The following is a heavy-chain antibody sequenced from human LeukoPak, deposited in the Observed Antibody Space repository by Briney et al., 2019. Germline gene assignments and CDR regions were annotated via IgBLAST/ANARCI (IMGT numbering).Heavy chain of an antibody. CDR1: GFTFSSYW. D-gene: IGHD7-27*01. Sequence: PGGSLRLSCAASGFTFSSYWMSWVRQAPGKGLEWVAVIWYDGSDQRLIDSVKGRFTVSRDNSKNTLWLQMNSLRAEDTAVYYCARDRNWASQSWYLDLWGRGTLVTVSS. CDR2: IWYDGSDQ. V-gene: IGHV3-33*08. J-gene: IGHJ2*01. CDR3: ARDRNWASQSWYLDL.